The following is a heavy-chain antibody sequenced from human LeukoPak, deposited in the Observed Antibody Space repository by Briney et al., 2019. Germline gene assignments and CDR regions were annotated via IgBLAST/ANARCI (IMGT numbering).Heavy chain of an antibody. CDR3: ARPYTAYAFDY. J-gene: IGHJ4*02. V-gene: IGHV3-48*03. Sequence: GGSLRLSCAASGFTFSSYGMNWVRQAPGKGLEWISYISRSGSTIFYADSVKGRFTISRDNAKNSLYLQMNSLRAEDTAVYYCARPYTAYAFDYWGQGTLVTVSS. CDR2: ISRSGSTI. CDR1: GFTFSSYG. D-gene: IGHD5-12*01.